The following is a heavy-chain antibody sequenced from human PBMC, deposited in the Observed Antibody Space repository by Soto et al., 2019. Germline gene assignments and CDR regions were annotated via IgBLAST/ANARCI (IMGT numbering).Heavy chain of an antibody. V-gene: IGHV1-18*04. CDR1: GYTFTSYG. CDR2: ISAYNGNT. CDR3: ARREDYYDSSGYGDWFDP. J-gene: IGHJ5*02. Sequence: QVQLVQSGAEVKKPGASVKVSCKASGYTFTSYGISWVRQAPGQGLEWMGWISAYNGNTNYAQKPQGRVTMTTDTSTSTAYMELRSLRSDDTAVYYCARREDYYDSSGYGDWFDPWGQGTLVTVSS. D-gene: IGHD3-22*01.